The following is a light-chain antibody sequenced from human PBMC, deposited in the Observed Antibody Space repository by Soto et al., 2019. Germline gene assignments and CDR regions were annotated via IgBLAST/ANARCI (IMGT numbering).Light chain of an antibody. J-gene: IGKJ1*01. CDR2: GAS. CDR3: QQFNNWPRT. V-gene: IGKV3D-15*01. Sequence: ENVLTQSPGTLSLSPGESATLSCRASQIVARNYLAWYQQRPGQAPRLLIYGASNRATGIPARFSGSGSGTKFTLTISSLQSEDFAVYYCQQFNNWPRTFGQGTKVDIK. CDR1: QIVARN.